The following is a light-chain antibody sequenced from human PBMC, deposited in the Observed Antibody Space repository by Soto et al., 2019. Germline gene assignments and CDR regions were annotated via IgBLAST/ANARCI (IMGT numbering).Light chain of an antibody. CDR1: SSNIGSNY. CDR3: AAWDDSLIGVA. Sequence: QSVLTQPPSASGTPGQRVTISCSGSSSNIGSNYVYWYQQLPGTAPKLLIYSNFQRPSGVPDRFSGSKSGTSASLAISGLRSEDEADYYCAAWDDSLIGVAFGGGTKLTVL. J-gene: IGLJ2*01. V-gene: IGLV1-47*02. CDR2: SNF.